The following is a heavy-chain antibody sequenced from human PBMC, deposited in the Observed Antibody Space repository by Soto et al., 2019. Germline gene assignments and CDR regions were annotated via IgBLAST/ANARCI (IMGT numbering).Heavy chain of an antibody. J-gene: IGHJ1*01. V-gene: IGHV1-69*04. D-gene: IGHD1-26*01. CDR1: GGSFSTYS. Sequence: QLQLVQSGTELKKPGSSVKVSCKASGGSFSTYSITWVRQAPGQGPEWMGRIIPMLDITDYAQKFQGRVTMTAEKSTNTPYMALIRLTTEDTPVYYCAQDVGDLGQGSLVSVSS. CDR2: IIPMLDIT. CDR3: AQDVGD.